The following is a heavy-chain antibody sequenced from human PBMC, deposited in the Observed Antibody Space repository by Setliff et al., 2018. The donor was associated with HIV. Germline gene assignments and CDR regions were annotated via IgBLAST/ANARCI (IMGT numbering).Heavy chain of an antibody. CDR3: AGLYGDHGGGY. Sequence: ASVKVSCKASGYTFTSYAMHWVRQAPGQRLEWMGWINAGNGNTKYSQKFQDRLTITADASTSAVYMELISLRSEDTAVYYCAGLYGDHGGGYWGQGTLVTVSS. V-gene: IGHV1-3*01. D-gene: IGHD4-17*01. CDR1: GYTFTSYA. J-gene: IGHJ4*02. CDR2: INAGNGNT.